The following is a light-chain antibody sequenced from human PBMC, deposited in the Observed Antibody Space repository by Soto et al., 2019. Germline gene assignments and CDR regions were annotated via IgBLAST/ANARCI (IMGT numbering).Light chain of an antibody. J-gene: IGKJ3*01. V-gene: IGKV3-20*01. CDR3: QQYASSPFT. CDR2: GTS. Sequence: EIVLTKSPGTLSLSPGERATLSCRASQSVGSGYFAWYQQKPDQAPRLLIYGTSSRATDIPNRFSGSASGTDFTLTISRLEPEDFAVYYCQQYASSPFTFGPGTKVDIK. CDR1: QSVGSGY.